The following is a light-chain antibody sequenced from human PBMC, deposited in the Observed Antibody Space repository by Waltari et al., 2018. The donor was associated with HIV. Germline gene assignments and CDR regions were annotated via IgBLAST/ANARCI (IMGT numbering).Light chain of an antibody. J-gene: IGLJ2*01. Sequence: QSALTQPRSVSGSPGQSVTISCTGTSSDVVSYNYVSWYQQHPGKAPKLMIYDVSKRPSGVPDRFSGSKSGNTASLTISGLQAEDEADYYCCSYAGSYTLRVFGGGTKLTVL. CDR1: SSDVVSYNY. V-gene: IGLV2-11*01. CDR2: DVS. CDR3: CSYAGSYTLRV.